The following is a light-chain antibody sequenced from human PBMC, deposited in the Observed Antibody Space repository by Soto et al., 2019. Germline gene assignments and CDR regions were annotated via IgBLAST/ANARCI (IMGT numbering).Light chain of an antibody. CDR3: QQYNNWPPRGFT. CDR2: GAS. V-gene: IGKV3-15*01. Sequence: EIVMTQSPATLSVSPGERATLSCRASQSVSSNLAWYQQKPGQAPRLLIYGASTRATGIPARFSGSGSGTEFTLTISSLQSEDFAVYDCQQYNNWPPRGFTFGPGTKVDIK. J-gene: IGKJ3*01. CDR1: QSVSSN.